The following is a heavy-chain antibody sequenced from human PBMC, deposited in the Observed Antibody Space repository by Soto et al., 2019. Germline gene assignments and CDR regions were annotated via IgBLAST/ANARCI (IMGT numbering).Heavy chain of an antibody. Sequence: SETLSLTCSVSDDSIISAKYYWGWIRQHPGKGLEWIGYIYNSGNTYYNPSLKSRVTILVDTSKNQFSLKLSSVTAADTAVYYCARGIGVLYWGQGTLVTVSS. V-gene: IGHV4-31*03. CDR1: DDSIISAKYY. CDR2: IYNSGNT. D-gene: IGHD2-8*01. CDR3: ARGIGVLY. J-gene: IGHJ4*02.